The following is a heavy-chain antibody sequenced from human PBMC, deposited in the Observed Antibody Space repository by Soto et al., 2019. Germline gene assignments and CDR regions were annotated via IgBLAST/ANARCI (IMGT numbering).Heavy chain of an antibody. CDR1: GFSLNTYW. J-gene: IGHJ6*02. D-gene: IGHD6-6*01. CDR3: ARQGRPYSGSCYYYGMDV. CDR2: ILPGDSDT. V-gene: IGHV5-51*01. Sequence: GESLKISCNASGFSLNTYWIGWVRQKPGKGLEWMGSILPGDSDTRYSPSFQGQVIISADRSISTAYLQWRSLKASDTAIYYCARQGRPYSGSCYYYGMDVWGQGTTVTVSS.